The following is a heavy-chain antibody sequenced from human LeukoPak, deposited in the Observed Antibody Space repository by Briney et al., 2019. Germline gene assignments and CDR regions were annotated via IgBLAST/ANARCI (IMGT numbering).Heavy chain of an antibody. Sequence: SETLSLTCTVSGYSISSGYYWGWIRQPPGKGLEWIGSIYHSGSTYYNPSLKSRVTISVDTSKNQFSLKLSSVTAADTAVYYCARIRDGMDVWGQGTTVTVSS. J-gene: IGHJ6*02. D-gene: IGHD3-3*02. V-gene: IGHV4-38-2*02. CDR3: ARIRDGMDV. CDR2: IYHSGST. CDR1: GYSISSGYY.